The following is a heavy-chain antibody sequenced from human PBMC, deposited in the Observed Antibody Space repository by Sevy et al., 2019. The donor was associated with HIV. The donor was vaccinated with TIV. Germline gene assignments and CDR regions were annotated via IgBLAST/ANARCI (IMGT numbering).Heavy chain of an antibody. CDR2: ISSSSSYI. CDR3: ARVVAVAGCDAFDI. Sequence: GSLRLSCAASGFTFSSYSMNWVRQAPGKGLEWVSSISSSSSYIYYADSVKGRFTISRDNAKNSLYLQMNSLRAEDTAVYYCARVVAVAGCDAFDIWGQGTMVTVSS. J-gene: IGHJ3*02. D-gene: IGHD6-19*01. V-gene: IGHV3-21*01. CDR1: GFTFSSYS.